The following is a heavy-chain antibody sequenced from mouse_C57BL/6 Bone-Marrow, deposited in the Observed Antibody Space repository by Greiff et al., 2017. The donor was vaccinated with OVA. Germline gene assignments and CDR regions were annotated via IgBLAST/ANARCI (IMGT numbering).Heavy chain of an antibody. D-gene: IGHD2-2*01. CDR1: GFTFSDYG. CDR3: AIWLRRGGDY. Sequence: EVHLVESGGGLVQPGGSMKLSCAASGFTFSDYGMHWVRQAPEKGLEWVAYISSGSSTIYYADTVKGRFTISRDNAKNTLFLQMTSLRSEDTAMYYCAIWLRRGGDYWGQGTTLTVSS. CDR2: ISSGSSTI. J-gene: IGHJ2*01. V-gene: IGHV5-17*01.